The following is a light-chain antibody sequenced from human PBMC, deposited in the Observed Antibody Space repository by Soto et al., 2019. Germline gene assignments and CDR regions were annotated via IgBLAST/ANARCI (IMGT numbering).Light chain of an antibody. Sequence: QYALTQPASVSGSPGQSITISCTGTSSDVGGYNYVSWYQQHPGKAPKLMIYDVSNRPSGVSNRFSGSKSGNTASLTISGLQAEDEADYYCSSYTSRSSRVFGGGTKLTVL. V-gene: IGLV2-14*01. CDR2: DVS. CDR1: SSDVGGYNY. J-gene: IGLJ2*01. CDR3: SSYTSRSSRV.